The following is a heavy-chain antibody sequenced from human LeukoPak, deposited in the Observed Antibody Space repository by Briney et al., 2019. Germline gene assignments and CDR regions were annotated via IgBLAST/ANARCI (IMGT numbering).Heavy chain of an antibody. CDR3: ARGRGLPSGY. CDR1: GGVFTTYT. V-gene: IGHV1-69*01. CDR2: IIPIFGTA. J-gene: IGHJ4*02. Sequence: SVKVSCKASGGVFTTYTMSWVRQAPGQGLEWMGGIIPIFGTANYAQKFQGRVTITADESTSTAYMELSSLRSEDTAVYYCARGRGLPSGYWGQGTLVTVSS. D-gene: IGHD5-12*01.